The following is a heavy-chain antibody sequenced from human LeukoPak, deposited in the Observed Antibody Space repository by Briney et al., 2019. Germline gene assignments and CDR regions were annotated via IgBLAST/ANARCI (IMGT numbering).Heavy chain of an antibody. J-gene: IGHJ4*02. V-gene: IGHV4-39*01. D-gene: IGHD3-3*01. Sequence: SETLSLTCTVSGGSISSSSYYWGWIRQPPGKGLEWIGSIYYSGSTYYNPSLQSRVIISVDTSKNQFSLKLRSVTAADTAVYYCARSRKRRRYYDFWSDQNLNTVTYFDYWGQGTLVTVSS. CDR2: IYYSGST. CDR3: ARSRKRRRYYDFWSDQNLNTVTYFDY. CDR1: GGSISSSSYY.